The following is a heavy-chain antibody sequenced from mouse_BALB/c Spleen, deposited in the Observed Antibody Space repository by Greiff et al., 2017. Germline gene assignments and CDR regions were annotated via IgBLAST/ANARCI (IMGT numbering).Heavy chain of an antibody. Sequence: VQLQQSGAELAKPGASVKMSCKASGYTFTSYWMHWVKQRPGQGLEWIGYINPSTGYTEYNQKFKDKATLTADKSSSTAYMQLSSLTSEDSAVYYCARDYYGSRYFDYWGQGTTLTVSS. CDR3: ARDYYGSRYFDY. V-gene: IGHV1-7*01. D-gene: IGHD1-1*01. J-gene: IGHJ2*01. CDR1: GYTFTSYW. CDR2: INPSTGYT.